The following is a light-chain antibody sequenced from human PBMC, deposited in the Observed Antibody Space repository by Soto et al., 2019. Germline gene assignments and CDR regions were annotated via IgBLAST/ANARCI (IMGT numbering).Light chain of an antibody. CDR2: DVN. J-gene: IGLJ2*01. V-gene: IGLV2-14*03. CDR1: SSDIGAYNF. Sequence: QSALTQPASVSGSPGQSITISCTGTSSDIGAYNFVSWYQQHPGKAPKLMLYDVNIRPSGVSNRFSGSKSGNTASLTISGIQAEDEADYYCTSLTTSNTMIFGGGTKLTVL. CDR3: TSLTTSNTMI.